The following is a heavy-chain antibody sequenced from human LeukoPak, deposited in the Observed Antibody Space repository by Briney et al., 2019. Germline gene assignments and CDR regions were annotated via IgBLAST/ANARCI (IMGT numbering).Heavy chain of an antibody. CDR3: GVLPAATMLRDF. J-gene: IGHJ4*02. Sequence: GGSLRLAFAASGIPFSTYGMHWVRQAPGKGLEWLAVTWGDGVSRSDADSVRVRFTISRDNSKSTLYLQMVSLRPDDTAVYYCGVLPAATMLRDFWGQGTLVTVSP. CDR2: TWGDGVSR. CDR1: GIPFSTYG. D-gene: IGHD2-2*01. V-gene: IGHV3-33*01.